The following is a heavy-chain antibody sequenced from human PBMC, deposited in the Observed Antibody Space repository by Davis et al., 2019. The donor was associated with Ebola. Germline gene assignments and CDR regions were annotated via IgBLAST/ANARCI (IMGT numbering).Heavy chain of an antibody. D-gene: IGHD1-26*01. CDR3: ARDPGILGARDTFDI. J-gene: IGHJ3*02. V-gene: IGHV4-59*01. Sequence: PSETLSLTCTVSGGSISNFYWSWIRQPPGKGLEWIGSINYSGSTDQNPSLRSRVTISVDTSKNQFSLKLSSLTAADTAVYYCARDPGILGARDTFDIWGQGTLVTVSS. CDR2: INYSGST. CDR1: GGSISNFY.